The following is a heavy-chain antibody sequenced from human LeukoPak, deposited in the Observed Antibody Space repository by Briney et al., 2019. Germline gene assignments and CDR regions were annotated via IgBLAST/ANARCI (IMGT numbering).Heavy chain of an antibody. CDR2: IWYDGSNK. J-gene: IGHJ4*02. CDR3: ARDPRLYSSSSSYYFDY. CDR1: GFTFSSYG. Sequence: TGGSLRLSCAASGFTFSSYGMHWVRQAPGKGLEWVAVIWYDGSNKYYADSVKGRFTISRDNSKNTLYLQMNSLRAEDTAVHYCARDPRLYSSSSSYYFDYWGQGTLVTVSS. D-gene: IGHD6-6*01. V-gene: IGHV3-33*08.